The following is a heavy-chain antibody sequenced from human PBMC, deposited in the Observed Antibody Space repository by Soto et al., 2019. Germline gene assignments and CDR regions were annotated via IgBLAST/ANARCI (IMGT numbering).Heavy chain of an antibody. CDR1: GGSISSSNW. CDR3: ARGTAEDPLMALDY. CDR2: IYHSGST. V-gene: IGHV4-4*02. J-gene: IGHJ4*02. Sequence: SETLSLTCAVSGGSISSSNWWSWVRQPPGKGLEWIGEIYHSGSTNYNPSLKSRVTISVDKSKNQFSLKLSSVTAADTAVYYCARGTAEDPLMALDYWGQGTLVTVSS.